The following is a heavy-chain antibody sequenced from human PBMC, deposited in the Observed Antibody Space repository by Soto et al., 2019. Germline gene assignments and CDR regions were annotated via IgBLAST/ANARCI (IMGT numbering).Heavy chain of an antibody. CDR3: VRRLDGDYAYNWFDP. CDR1: GGSISSYY. V-gene: IGHV4-59*08. J-gene: IGHJ5*02. Sequence: QVQLQESGPGLVKPSETLSLTCTVSGGSISSYYWSWIRQPPGKGLEWIGYIYYSGSTNYNPSLKSRVTISVDTSKNQFSLKLSSVTAADTAVYYCVRRLDGDYAYNWFDPWGQGTLVTVSS. D-gene: IGHD4-17*01. CDR2: IYYSGST.